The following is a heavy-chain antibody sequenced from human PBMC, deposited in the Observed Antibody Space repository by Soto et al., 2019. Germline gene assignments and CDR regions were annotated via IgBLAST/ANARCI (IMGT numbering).Heavy chain of an antibody. J-gene: IGHJ6*03. V-gene: IGHV4-59*08. CDR3: ARRTRRNYYGSGSFYYMDV. CDR1: GGSISSYY. D-gene: IGHD3-10*01. Sequence: SETLSLTCTVSGGSISSYYWSWIRQPPGKGLEWIGYIYYSGSTNYNPSLKSRVTISVDTSKNQFSLKLSSVTAADTAVYYCARRTRRNYYGSGSFYYMDVWGKATTVTVSS. CDR2: IYYSGST.